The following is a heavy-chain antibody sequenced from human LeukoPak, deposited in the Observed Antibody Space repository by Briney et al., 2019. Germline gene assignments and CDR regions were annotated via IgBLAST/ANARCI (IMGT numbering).Heavy chain of an antibody. J-gene: IGHJ4*02. D-gene: IGHD5-12*01. V-gene: IGHV3-74*01. CDR1: GFTFSSYG. CDR3: ATGLPNYFDY. CDR2: INTDGSIT. Sequence: GGSLRLSCAASGFTFSSYGMHWVRQAPGKGLVWVSHINTDGSITTYADSVKGRFTISRDNAKNTLYLQMNSLRAEDTAVYYCATGLPNYFDYWGQGTLVTVSS.